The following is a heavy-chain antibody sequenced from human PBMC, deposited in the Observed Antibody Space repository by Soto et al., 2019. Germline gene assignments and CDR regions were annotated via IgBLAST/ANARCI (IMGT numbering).Heavy chain of an antibody. J-gene: IGHJ6*02. V-gene: IGHV4-31*03. CDR3: ARDYRASYPAYYYYGMDA. CDR2: IYYSGST. D-gene: IGHD3-16*02. Sequence: QVQLQESGPGLVKPSQTLSLTCTVSGGSISSGGYYWSWIRQHPGKGLEWIGYIYYSGSTYYNPSLKCRVTISVDTSKNQFSLQLSSVTAADTAVYYCARDYRASYPAYYYYGMDAWGQGTTVTVSS. CDR1: GGSISSGGYY.